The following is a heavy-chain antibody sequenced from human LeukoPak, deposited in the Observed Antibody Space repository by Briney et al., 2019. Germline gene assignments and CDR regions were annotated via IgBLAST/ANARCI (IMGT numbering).Heavy chain of an antibody. V-gene: IGHV4-61*02. CDR3: ARVAYSYDY. CDR1: GGSISSGSYY. D-gene: IGHD5-18*01. Sequence: SETLSLTCTVSGGSISSGSYYWSWIRQPAGKGLEWIGRIYTSGSTNYNPSLKSRVTISVDTSKNQFSLKLSSVTAADTAVYYCARVAYSYDYWGQGTLVTVSS. CDR2: IYTSGST. J-gene: IGHJ4*02.